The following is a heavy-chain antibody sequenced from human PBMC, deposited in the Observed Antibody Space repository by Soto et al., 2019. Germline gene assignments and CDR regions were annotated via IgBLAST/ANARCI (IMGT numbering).Heavy chain of an antibody. CDR2: ISYDGSNK. D-gene: IGHD4-17*01. J-gene: IGHJ3*02. Sequence: QVQLVESGGGVVQPGRSLRLSCAASGFTFSSYAMHWVRQAPGKGLEWVAVISYDGSNKYYADSVKGRFTISRDNSKNTLYLQMNSLRAEDTAVYYCARDYVTTHVRDWADAFDIWGQGTMVTVSS. CDR1: GFTFSSYA. V-gene: IGHV3-30-3*01. CDR3: ARDYVTTHVRDWADAFDI.